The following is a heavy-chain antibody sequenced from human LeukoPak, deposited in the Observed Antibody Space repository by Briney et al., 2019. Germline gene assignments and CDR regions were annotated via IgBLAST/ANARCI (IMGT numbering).Heavy chain of an antibody. CDR2: ITTSSSYI. CDR1: GFTFSSYS. Sequence: PGGSLRLSCAASGFTFSSYSMNWVRQAPGKGLEWVSSITTSSSYIYYADLVKGRFTISRDNAKNSLYLQMNSLRAEDTAVYYCAKDIDLTYYFDYWGQGTLVTVSS. CDR3: AKDIDLTYYFDY. J-gene: IGHJ4*02. D-gene: IGHD3-16*01. V-gene: IGHV3-21*04.